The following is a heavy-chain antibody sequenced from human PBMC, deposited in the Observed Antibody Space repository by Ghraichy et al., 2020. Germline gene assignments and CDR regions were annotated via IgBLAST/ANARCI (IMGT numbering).Heavy chain of an antibody. CDR2: IYQSGST. CDR1: GGSINSGSFS. V-gene: IGHV4-30-2*01. Sequence: SCAVSGGSINSGSFSWSWIRQPPGKRLEWIGYIYQSGSTYYNPSLKSRVTISLDDSKNQFSLRLISVTAADTAVYYCARAPYDDDGFYDDGFDVWGQGTMFTVSS. D-gene: IGHD3-22*01. J-gene: IGHJ3*01. CDR3: ARAPYDDDGFYDDGFDV.